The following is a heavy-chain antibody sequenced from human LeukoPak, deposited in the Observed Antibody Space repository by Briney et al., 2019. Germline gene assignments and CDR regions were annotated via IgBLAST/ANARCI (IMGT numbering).Heavy chain of an antibody. CDR2: INHSGNT. D-gene: IGHD3-10*01. J-gene: IGHJ4*02. Sequence: SETLSLTCAVYGGSFTGYYWSWIRQPPGKGLEWIGEINHSGNTNYNPSLKSRVTISLDMSKNQFSLKLSSVTAADTAVYYCARDTYYYGSGTYYFNYWGQGTLVTVSS. CDR1: GGSFTGYY. CDR3: ARDTYYYGSGTYYFNY. V-gene: IGHV4-34*01.